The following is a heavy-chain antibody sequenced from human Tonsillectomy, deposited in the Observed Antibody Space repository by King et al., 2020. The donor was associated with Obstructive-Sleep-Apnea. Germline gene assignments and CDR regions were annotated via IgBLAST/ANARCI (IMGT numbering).Heavy chain of an antibody. CDR2: IRNDGSSK. J-gene: IGHJ4*01. CDR1: GFTFRSYG. CDR3: ANDPEICGGDCYGFEY. V-gene: IGHV3-30*02. D-gene: IGHD2-21*02. Sequence: VQLVESGGRMVQPGRSLRLSCAASGFTFRSYGMYWVRQAPGKGLEWVAFIRNDGSSKYYVDSVKGRFTISRDNSKNTLYLQMNSLRTEDTAVYYCANDPEICGGDCYGFEYWGHGTLVTVSS.